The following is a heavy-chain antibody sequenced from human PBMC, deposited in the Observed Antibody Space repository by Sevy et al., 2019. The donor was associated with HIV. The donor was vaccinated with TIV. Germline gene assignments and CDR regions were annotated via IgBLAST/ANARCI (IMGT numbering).Heavy chain of an antibody. V-gene: IGHV4-39*01. CDR2: IYYSGST. Sequence: SETLSLTCTVSGGSISSSSYYWGWIRQPPGKGLEWIGSIYYSGSTYYNPSLKSRVTISVDTSKNQFSLRLNSVTAADTAVFYCARGSQPINYDENGYYDYWGQGTLVTVSS. CDR3: ARGSQPINYDENGYYDY. D-gene: IGHD2-2*03. CDR1: GGSISSSSYY. J-gene: IGHJ4*02.